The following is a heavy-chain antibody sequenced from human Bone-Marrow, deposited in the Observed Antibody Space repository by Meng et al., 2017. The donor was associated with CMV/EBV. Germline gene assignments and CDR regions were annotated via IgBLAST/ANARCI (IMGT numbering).Heavy chain of an antibody. CDR1: GGTFSSYA. Sequence: ASVKVSCKASGGTFSSYAITWVRQAPGQGLEWMGWISTYNGNTDYAQELQGRVTVTADTSTSTVYMDLRGLRSDDTAVYYCARLRCGSAGCQGRDPLDYWGQGTL. CDR2: ISTYNGNT. V-gene: IGHV1-18*01. J-gene: IGHJ4*02. CDR3: ARLRCGSAGCQGRDPLDY. D-gene: IGHD2-21*01.